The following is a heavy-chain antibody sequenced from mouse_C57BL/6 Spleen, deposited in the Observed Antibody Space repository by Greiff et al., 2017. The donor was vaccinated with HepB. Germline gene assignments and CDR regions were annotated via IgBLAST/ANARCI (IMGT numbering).Heavy chain of an antibody. CDR3: ARSGGIRQGPYAMDY. CDR1: GYTFTSYG. J-gene: IGHJ4*01. V-gene: IGHV1-81*01. D-gene: IGHD2-12*01. CDR2: IYPRSGNT. Sequence: QVQLQQSGAELVRPGASVKLSCKASGYTFTSYGISWVKQRTGQGLEWIGEIYPRSGNTYYNEKFKGKATLTADKSSSTAYMELRSLTSEDSAVYFCARSGGIRQGPYAMDYWGQGTSVTVSS.